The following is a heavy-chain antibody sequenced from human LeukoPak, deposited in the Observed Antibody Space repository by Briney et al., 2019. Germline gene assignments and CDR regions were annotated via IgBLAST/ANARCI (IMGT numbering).Heavy chain of an antibody. CDR1: GYTFTSYA. CDR3: AIIVTGYPL. J-gene: IGHJ4*02. CDR2: IIPIFGTA. D-gene: IGHD3-9*01. Sequence: GASVKVSCKASGYTFTSYAMHWVRQAPGQRLEWMGGIIPIFGTANYAQKFQGRVTITTDESTSTAYMELSSLRSDDTAVYYCAIIVTGYPLWGQGTLVTVSS. V-gene: IGHV1-69*05.